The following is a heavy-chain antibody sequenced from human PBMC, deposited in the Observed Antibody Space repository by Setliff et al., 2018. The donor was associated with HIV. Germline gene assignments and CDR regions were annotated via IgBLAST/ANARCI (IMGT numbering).Heavy chain of an antibody. CDR1: GGSISSDRYF. V-gene: IGHV4-61*02. CDR3: ARFPTREVWRRNDIDY. CDR2: IYASGRT. Sequence: LSLTCNVSGGSISSDRYFWSWIRQPAGKGLEWIGRIYASGRTNCNSSLKSRVTMSVDTSKNQFSLKLSSVTAADTAVYYCARFPTREVWRRNDIDYWGQGTLVTVSS. J-gene: IGHJ4*02. D-gene: IGHD1-1*01.